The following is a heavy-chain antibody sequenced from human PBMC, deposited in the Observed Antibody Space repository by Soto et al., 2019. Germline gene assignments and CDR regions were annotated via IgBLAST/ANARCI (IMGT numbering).Heavy chain of an antibody. Sequence: GGSLRLSCAASGFIVSSSYMSWVRQAPGKGLEWVAVIYSAGSTYYADSVKGRFTIYRDSSKNTLYLQMDSLRAEDTAVYYCARVPSSSGRAHFDYWGQGTLVTVSS. CDR2: IYSAGST. V-gene: IGHV3-66*01. CDR1: GFIVSSSY. CDR3: ARVPSSSGRAHFDY. D-gene: IGHD2-15*01. J-gene: IGHJ4*02.